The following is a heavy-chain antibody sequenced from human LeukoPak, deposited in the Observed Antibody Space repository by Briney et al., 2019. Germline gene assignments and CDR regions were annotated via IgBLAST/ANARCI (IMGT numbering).Heavy chain of an antibody. Sequence: PGGSLRLSCAASGFTFNNYAMSWVRQAPGKGLEWVSAVSGSGDSYYADSVKGRFTISRDNSKNTLYLQMNSLRAEDAAVYYCVACSSGSCYGDRFDPSGQGTLVTVSS. CDR1: GFTFNNYA. CDR2: VSGSGDS. D-gene: IGHD2-2*01. V-gene: IGHV3-23*01. J-gene: IGHJ5*02. CDR3: VACSSGSCYGDRFDP.